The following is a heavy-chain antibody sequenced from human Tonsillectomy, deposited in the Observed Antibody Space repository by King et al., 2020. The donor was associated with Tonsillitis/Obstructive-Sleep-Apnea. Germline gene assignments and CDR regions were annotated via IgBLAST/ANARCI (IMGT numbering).Heavy chain of an antibody. V-gene: IGHV3-11*05. J-gene: IGHJ6*03. CDR2: ISSSSSYT. D-gene: IGHD6-6*01. CDR1: GFTFSDYY. CDR3: ARAEYSSSSPFYYYYYYMDV. Sequence: VQLVESGGGLVKPGGSLRLSCAASGFTFSDYYMSWLRQAPGKGLEWVSYISSSSSYTNYADSVKGRFTISRDNAKNSLYLQMNSLRAEDTAVYYCARAEYSSSSPFYYYYYYMDVWGKGTTVTVSS.